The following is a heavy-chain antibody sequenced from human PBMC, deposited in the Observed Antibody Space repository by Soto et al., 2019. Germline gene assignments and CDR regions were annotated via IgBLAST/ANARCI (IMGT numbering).Heavy chain of an antibody. CDR3: ARSSYYYGSGDMDV. V-gene: IGHV4-39*01. D-gene: IGHD3-10*01. Sequence: QLQLQESGPGLVKPSETLSLTCTVSGGSISSSSYYWGWIRQPPGKGLEWIGSIYYSGSTYYNPSLKSRVTISVDTSKNQFSLKLSSVTAADTAVYYCARSSYYYGSGDMDVWGKVTTVTVSS. CDR1: GGSISSSSYY. J-gene: IGHJ6*03. CDR2: IYYSGST.